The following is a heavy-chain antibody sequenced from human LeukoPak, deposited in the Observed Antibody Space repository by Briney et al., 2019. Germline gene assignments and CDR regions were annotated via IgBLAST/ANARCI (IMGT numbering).Heavy chain of an antibody. V-gene: IGHV4-38-2*01. CDR1: GYSISGGYY. D-gene: IGHD2-2*01. J-gene: IGHJ3*02. CDR3: ARAVVVPAANAFDI. Sequence: SETLSLTCAVSGYSISGGYYWGWIRQPPGKGLEWIGSIYHSGSTYYNPSLKSRVTISVDTSKNQFSLKLSSVTAADTAVYYCARAVVVPAANAFDIWGQGTMVTVSS. CDR2: IYHSGST.